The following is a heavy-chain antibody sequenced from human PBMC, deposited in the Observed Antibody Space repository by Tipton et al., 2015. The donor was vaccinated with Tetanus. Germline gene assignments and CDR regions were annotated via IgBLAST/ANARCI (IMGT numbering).Heavy chain of an antibody. V-gene: IGHV4-59*01. J-gene: IGHJ6*02. CDR3: ARERIEAFYYHGLDV. CDR2: IYQNGDA. D-gene: IGHD2-21*01. Sequence: TLSLTCTVSGGSISSFYWYWIRQPPGKGLEWIAYIYQNGDANYNPSLQSRATISVDTSKNQFSLQLAFVTAADTAIYYCARERIEAFYYHGLDVWGPGTTVTVSS. CDR1: GGSISSFY.